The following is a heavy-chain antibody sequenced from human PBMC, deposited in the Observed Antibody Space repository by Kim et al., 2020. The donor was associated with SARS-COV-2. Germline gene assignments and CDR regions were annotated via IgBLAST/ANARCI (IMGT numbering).Heavy chain of an antibody. CDR1: GYTFTSYY. CDR3: ARDNRIAAAGTKIGDY. CDR2: INPSGGST. D-gene: IGHD6-13*01. J-gene: IGHJ4*02. Sequence: ASVKVSCKASGYTFTSYYMHWVRQAPGQGLEWMGIINPSGGSTSYAQKFQGRVTMTRDTSTSTVYMELSSLRSEDTAVYYCARDNRIAAAGTKIGDYWGQGTLVTVSS. V-gene: IGHV1-46*01.